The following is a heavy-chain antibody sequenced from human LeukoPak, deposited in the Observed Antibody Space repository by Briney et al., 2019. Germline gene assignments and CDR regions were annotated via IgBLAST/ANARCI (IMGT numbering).Heavy chain of an antibody. CDR1: GYTLTELS. CDR3: ATGHDSSSYYMDV. D-gene: IGHD3-22*01. J-gene: IGHJ6*03. V-gene: IGHV1-24*01. Sequence: ASVKVSCKVSGYTLTELSMHWVRQAPGKGLEWIGGFDPEDGETIYAQKFQGRVTMTEDTSTDTAYMELSSLRSEDTAVYYCATGHDSSSYYMDVWGKGTTVTVSS. CDR2: FDPEDGET.